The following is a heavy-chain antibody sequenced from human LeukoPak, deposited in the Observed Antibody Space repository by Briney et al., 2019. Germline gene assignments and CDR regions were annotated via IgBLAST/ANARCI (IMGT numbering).Heavy chain of an antibody. D-gene: IGHD1-26*01. CDR1: GFTFSSYA. J-gene: IGHJ6*03. CDR3: ARDQRSSKPFYYYYYYMDV. V-gene: IGHV3-64*01. CDR2: ISSNGGST. Sequence: PGGSLRLSCAASGFTFSSYAMHWVRQAPGKGLEYVSAISSNGGSTYYANSVEGRFTISRDNSKNTLYLQMGSLRAEDMAVYYCARDQRSSKPFYYYYYYMDVWGKGTTVTVSS.